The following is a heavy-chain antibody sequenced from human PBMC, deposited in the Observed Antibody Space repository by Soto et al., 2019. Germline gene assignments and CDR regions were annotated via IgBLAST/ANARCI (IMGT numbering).Heavy chain of an antibody. Sequence: ASVKVSCKVSGYTLTELSMHWVRQAPGKGLEWMGRFDPEVGEANYAQKFQGRVTITADKSTSTAYMELSSLRSEDTAVYYCASSITIFGSFDYWGQGTLVTVSS. J-gene: IGHJ4*02. D-gene: IGHD3-3*01. V-gene: IGHV1-24*01. CDR1: GYTLTELS. CDR3: ASSITIFGSFDY. CDR2: FDPEVGEA.